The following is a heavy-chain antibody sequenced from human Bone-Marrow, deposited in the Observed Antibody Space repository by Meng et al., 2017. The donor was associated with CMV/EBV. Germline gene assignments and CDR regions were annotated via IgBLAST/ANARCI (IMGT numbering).Heavy chain of an antibody. V-gene: IGHV3-11*04. Sequence: GGSLRLSCAASGFTFSDYYMTWIRQTPGKGLEWISYISSGGYLKYYADSLKGRFTISRDNAKNSVYLQMNGLRAEDTAVYYCAREPGYCSSATCSSSTYGMDVWGQRTTVTVYS. CDR3: AREPGYCSSATCSSSTYGMDV. CDR2: ISSGGYLK. J-gene: IGHJ6*02. D-gene: IGHD2-2*01. CDR1: GFTFSDYY.